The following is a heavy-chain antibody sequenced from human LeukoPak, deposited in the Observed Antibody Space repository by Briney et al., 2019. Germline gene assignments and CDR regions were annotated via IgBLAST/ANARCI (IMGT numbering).Heavy chain of an antibody. Sequence: GGSLRLSCAASGFTFSGSAMHWVRQASGKGLEWVGRIRSKANSYATAYAASVKGRFTISRDDSKNTAYLQMNSLKTEDTAVYYCTRIWKAGSSYTDYGSNQDYWGQGTLVTVSS. CDR2: IRSKANSYAT. CDR3: TRIWKAGSSYTDYGSNQDY. V-gene: IGHV3-73*01. CDR1: GFTFSGSA. J-gene: IGHJ4*02. D-gene: IGHD4-23*01.